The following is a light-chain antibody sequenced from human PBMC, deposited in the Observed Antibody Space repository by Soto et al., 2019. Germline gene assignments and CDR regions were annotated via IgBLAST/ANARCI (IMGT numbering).Light chain of an antibody. J-gene: IGKJ5*01. CDR1: QDIRGA. CDR3: QQFKSYPIT. CDR2: DVS. Sequence: AIQLTQSPSSLSASVGDRVTITCRASQDIRGALAWYQQKPGKAPKILIYDVSTLESGVPSRFSGSSSGTDFTLTISSLHPVDFATYYCQQFKSYPITFGQGKRLEIK. V-gene: IGKV1-13*02.